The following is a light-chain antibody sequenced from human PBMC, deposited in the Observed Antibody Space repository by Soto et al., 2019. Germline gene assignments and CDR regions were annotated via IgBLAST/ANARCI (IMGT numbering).Light chain of an antibody. J-gene: IGLJ1*01. CDR1: TSDVGGYNY. CDR2: EVS. CDR3: LSKTRSISYV. V-gene: IGLV2-14*01. Sequence: QSALTQPASVSGSPGQSITISCTGTTSDVGGYNYVSWYQQHPGKVPKLLIHEVSNRPSGVSNRFSGSKSGNTASLTISGLQAEDEADYYCLSKTRSISYVFGHATKVTV.